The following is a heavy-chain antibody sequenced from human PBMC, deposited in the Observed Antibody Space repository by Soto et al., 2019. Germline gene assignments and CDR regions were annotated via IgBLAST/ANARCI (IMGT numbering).Heavy chain of an antibody. CDR3: ARDRNYDGNSPYLDY. CDR2: LWYDGSNQ. D-gene: IGHD5-12*01. CDR1: GFTFRSYA. V-gene: IGHV3-33*01. Sequence: QVQLVESGGGVVQPGESLRLACAASGFTFRSYAMHWVRQTPRKGLERVAILWYDGSNQYYADSVKGRFTISRDNSNSTLYLEMNSLSVEDTAVYYCARDRNYDGNSPYLDYRGQGVLVNVSS. J-gene: IGHJ4*02.